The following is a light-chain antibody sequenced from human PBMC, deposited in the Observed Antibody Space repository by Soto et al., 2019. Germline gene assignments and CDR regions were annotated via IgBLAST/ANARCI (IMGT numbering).Light chain of an antibody. CDR2: GAS. CDR3: QQYGGSARVS. V-gene: IGKV3-20*01. CDR1: QSGSDNY. J-gene: IGKJ4*01. Sequence: EIVLTQSPGALSLSPGERATLSCRASQSGSDNYLAWYQQKPGQSPRLLIYGASIRATGIPDRFSGSGSGADFTLTISRREPEDLAVDYCQQYGGSARVSFRGVTKEEIK.